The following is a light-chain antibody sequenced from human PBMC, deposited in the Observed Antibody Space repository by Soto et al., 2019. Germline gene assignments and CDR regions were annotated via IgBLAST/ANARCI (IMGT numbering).Light chain of an antibody. V-gene: IGKV3-20*01. CDR1: QSVSSSY. CDR2: GAS. J-gene: IGKJ2*01. Sequence: EIVLTQSPGTLSLSPGERATLSCRASQSVSSSYLAWYQQKPGHAPRLLIYGASSSATDIPDRFSGSGSGTDFTLTISRLEPEDYAVYYCHQYGSSPPYTFGQGTKLEIK. CDR3: HQYGSSPPYT.